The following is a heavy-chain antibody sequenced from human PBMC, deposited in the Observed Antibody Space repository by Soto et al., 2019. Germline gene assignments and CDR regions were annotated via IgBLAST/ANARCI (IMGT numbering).Heavy chain of an antibody. Sequence: GGPLSLSCGASEVTISRNAMYLVRQAPGKGLEWVSGISERGDTTHYADSVKGRFTISRDTSKNTLYLQLNTLRAGDTAVYYCAKDKPGTTSFDYWGQGTLVTVSS. CDR3: AKDKPGTTSFDY. CDR1: EVTISRNA. D-gene: IGHD1-1*01. J-gene: IGHJ4*02. V-gene: IGHV3-23*01. CDR2: ISERGDTT.